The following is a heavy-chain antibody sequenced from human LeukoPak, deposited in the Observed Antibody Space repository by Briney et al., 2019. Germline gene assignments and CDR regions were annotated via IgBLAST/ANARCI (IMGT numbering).Heavy chain of an antibody. V-gene: IGHV3-11*01. Sequence: GGSLRLSCAASGFTFSDYYMIWLRQAPGKGLEWVSYISSSGSTVYYADSVKGRFTISRDNAENSLYLQMNSLRAEDTAVYYCARDTPYYGSGSFDYWGQGTLVTVSS. CDR2: ISSSGSTV. CDR1: GFTFSDYY. D-gene: IGHD3-10*01. J-gene: IGHJ4*02. CDR3: ARDTPYYGSGSFDY.